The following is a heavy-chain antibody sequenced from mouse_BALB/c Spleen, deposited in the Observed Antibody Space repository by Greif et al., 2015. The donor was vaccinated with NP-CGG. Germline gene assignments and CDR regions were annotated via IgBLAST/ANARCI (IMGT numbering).Heavy chain of an antibody. J-gene: IGHJ2*01. D-gene: IGHD4-1*01. V-gene: IGHV5-6-4*01. Sequence: DVKLVESGGGLVKPGGSLKLSCAASGFTFSSYTMSWVRQTPEKRLEWVATISSGGSYTYYPDSVKGRFTISRDNAKNTLCLRMSSLKSEDTAMYYCTRADWLDYWGQGTALTVSS. CDR3: TRADWLDY. CDR2: ISSGGSYT. CDR1: GFTFSSYT.